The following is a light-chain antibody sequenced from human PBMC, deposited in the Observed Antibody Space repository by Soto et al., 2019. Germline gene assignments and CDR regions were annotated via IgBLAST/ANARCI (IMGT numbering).Light chain of an antibody. Sequence: DIQMTQSPSTLSASVGDRFTITCRASQSISSWLAWYQQKPGKAPKLXXYAASTLQSGVPSRFSGIGSGTDFTLTISRLQSEDSAVYFGQQNNRWPHITFGQGTRLEIK. CDR1: QSISSW. CDR3: QQNNRWPHIT. V-gene: IGKV1-5*01. J-gene: IGKJ5*01. CDR2: AAS.